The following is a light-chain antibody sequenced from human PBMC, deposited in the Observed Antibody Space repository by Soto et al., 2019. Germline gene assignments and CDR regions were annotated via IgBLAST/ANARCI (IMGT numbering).Light chain of an antibody. CDR3: LQYNNRPPST. Sequence: ETVMTQSPATLSVSPGESVTLSCRASQSISTNLAWYQQRPGQAPRLLIYGASRRATEIPASFSGSGSRIEFTLTISSLQSEDFAVYYCLQYNNRPPSTFGQWTQLEIK. CDR2: GAS. J-gene: IGKJ2*01. CDR1: QSISTN. V-gene: IGKV3-15*01.